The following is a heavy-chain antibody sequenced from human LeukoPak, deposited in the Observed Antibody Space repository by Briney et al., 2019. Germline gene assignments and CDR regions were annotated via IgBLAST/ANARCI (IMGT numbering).Heavy chain of an antibody. CDR1: GFTFRNYA. V-gene: IGHV3-23*01. D-gene: IGHD3-16*01. CDR2: ILGSGASA. Sequence: GGSLRLSCAASGFTFRNYAMSWVRQAPGKGLEWVSAILGSGASAYYADSVKGRFTISRDNSKNTLYLQMNSLRAEDTAVYYCVKWGDYVPDYWGQGSLVTVSS. CDR3: VKWGDYVPDY. J-gene: IGHJ4*02.